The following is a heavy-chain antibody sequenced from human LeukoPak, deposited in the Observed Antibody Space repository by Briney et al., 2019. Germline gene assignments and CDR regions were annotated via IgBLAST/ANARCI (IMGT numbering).Heavy chain of an antibody. CDR2: IYTSGST. V-gene: IGHV4-61*02. D-gene: IGHD2-2*01. Sequence: SETLSLTCTVSGGSISSGSYYWSWIRQSAGKGLEWIGRIYTSGSTNYNPSLKSRVTISVDTSKDQFSLKLSSVTAADTAVYYCALESDQLDWFDPWGQGTLVTISS. CDR3: ALESDQLDWFDP. CDR1: GGSISSGSYY. J-gene: IGHJ5*02.